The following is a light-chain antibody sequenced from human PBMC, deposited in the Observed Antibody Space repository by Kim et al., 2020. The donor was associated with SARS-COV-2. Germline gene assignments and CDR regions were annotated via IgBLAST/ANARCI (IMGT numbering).Light chain of an antibody. J-gene: IGLJ1*01. V-gene: IGLV1-47*01. Sequence: RVTISCSGSSSNIGSNYVYWYQQLPGTAPKLLIYRNNQRPSGVPDRFSGSKSGTSASLAISGLRSEDEADYYCAAWDDSLSGFYVFGTGTKVTVL. CDR2: RNN. CDR1: SSNIGSNY. CDR3: AAWDDSLSGFYV.